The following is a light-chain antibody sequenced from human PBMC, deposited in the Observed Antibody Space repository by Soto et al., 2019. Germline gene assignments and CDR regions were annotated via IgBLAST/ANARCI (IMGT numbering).Light chain of an antibody. J-gene: IGKJ5*01. V-gene: IGKV3-20*01. CDR2: GAS. CDR1: QSVTNNY. CDR3: QQYGSSPIT. Sequence: EIVLTQSPGTLSMSPVERATLSCRASQSVTNNYLAWYQQKPGQAPRLLIYGASTRATGILDRFSGSGSGTDFTLTISRLEPEDFAVYYCQQYGSSPITFGQGTRLEIK.